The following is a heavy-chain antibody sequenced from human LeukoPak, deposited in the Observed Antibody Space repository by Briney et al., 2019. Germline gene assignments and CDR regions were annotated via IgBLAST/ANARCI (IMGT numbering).Heavy chain of an antibody. V-gene: IGHV1-69*06. CDR2: IIPIFGRT. J-gene: IGHJ6*03. CDR3: ARSLLRFLEWSYRSYYYYYMDV. Sequence: SVKVSCKASGGTFSSYAISWVRQAPGQGLEWMGGIIPIFGRTNYAQKFQGRVTITADKSTSTAYMELTSLRSEDTAVYYCARSLLRFLEWSYRSYYYYYMDVWGKGTTVTVSS. D-gene: IGHD3-3*01. CDR1: GGTFSSYA.